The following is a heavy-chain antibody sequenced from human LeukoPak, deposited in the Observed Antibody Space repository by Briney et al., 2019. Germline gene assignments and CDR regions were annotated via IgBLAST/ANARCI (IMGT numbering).Heavy chain of an antibody. CDR3: AKEVSGPLVNYYYYYMDV. V-gene: IGHV3-23*01. CDR1: GFTFSSYG. CDR2: ISGSGGST. Sequence: PGGSLRLSCAASGFTFSSYGMSWVRQAPGKGLEWVSAISGSGGSTYYAGSVKGRFTISRDNSKNTLYLQMNSLRAEDTAVYYCAKEVSGPLVNYYYYYMDVWGKGTTVTVSS. D-gene: IGHD6-19*01. J-gene: IGHJ6*03.